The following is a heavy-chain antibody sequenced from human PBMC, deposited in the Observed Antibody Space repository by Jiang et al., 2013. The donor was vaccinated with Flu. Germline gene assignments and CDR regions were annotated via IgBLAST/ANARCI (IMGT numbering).Heavy chain of an antibody. CDR2: IYHSGTT. V-gene: IGHV4-39*01. D-gene: IGHD5-18*01. Sequence: PGLVKPSETLSLTCTVSGGPVSSINHYWGWIRQSPGKGLEWIATIYHSGTTYYNPSVRSRVTMSVDTSKNQFSLNLYSVTAADTAVYYCARRQPAYYFDYWGRGTLVTVSS. CDR1: GGPVSSINHY. CDR3: ARRQPAYYFDY. J-gene: IGHJ4*02.